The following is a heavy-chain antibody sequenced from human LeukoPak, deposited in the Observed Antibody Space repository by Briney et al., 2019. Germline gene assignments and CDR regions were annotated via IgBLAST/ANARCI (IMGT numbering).Heavy chain of an antibody. CDR3: ARENPYSSSSPMWY. CDR2: IKQDGSEK. D-gene: IGHD6-6*01. J-gene: IGHJ4*02. Sequence: GGSLRLSCAASGITFSSYWMSWVRQAPGKGLEWVANIKQDGSEKYYVDSVKGRFTISRDKAKNSLYLQMNSLRAEDTAVYYCARENPYSSSSPMWYWGQGTLVTVSS. CDR1: GITFSSYW. V-gene: IGHV3-7*01.